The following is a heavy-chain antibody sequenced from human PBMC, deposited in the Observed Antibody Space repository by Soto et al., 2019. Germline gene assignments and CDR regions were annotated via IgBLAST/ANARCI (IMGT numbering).Heavy chain of an antibody. J-gene: IGHJ6*01. CDR1: GVTFSIYS. CDR3: ARGGQHRKASCYYDIDV. V-gene: IGHV1-69*01. Sequence: QVQLVQSGAEVKKPGSSVKVSCTASGVTFSIYSINWVRQAPGQGLEWMGGSIPIFRTANYAQKFQGRVTITADESTSTVYMELSSLRSEDTAVYYCARGGQHRKASCYYDIDVWGQGTTVTVSS. CDR2: SIPIFRTA. D-gene: IGHD6-13*01.